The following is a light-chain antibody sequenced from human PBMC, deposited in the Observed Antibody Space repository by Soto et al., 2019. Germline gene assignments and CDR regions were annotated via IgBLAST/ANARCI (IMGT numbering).Light chain of an antibody. J-gene: IGKJ2*01. CDR1: QSVSSSY. CDR2: GAS. Sequence: EVVLTQSPGMLSLSPGERATLSCRASQSVSSSYLGWYQQRPGQPPRLLMYGASRRATAIPDRFSGGGSGTDFTLTISRLEPEDFAVYYCQQYGAQPYYFGQGTKLEIK. V-gene: IGKV3-20*01. CDR3: QQYGAQPYY.